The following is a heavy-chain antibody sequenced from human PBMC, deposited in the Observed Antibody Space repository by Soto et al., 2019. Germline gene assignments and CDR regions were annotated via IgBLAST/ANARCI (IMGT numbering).Heavy chain of an antibody. CDR2: LSDSGISI. V-gene: IGHV3-23*01. CDR1: GFTFSSHA. D-gene: IGHD6-13*01. J-gene: IGHJ4*02. CDR3: AKGSSGWYAGFFDL. Sequence: EVQLLESGGGLVQPGGSLRLSCTASGFTFSSHAMTWVRQAPGKGLEWVSGLSDSGISIYYADSVKDRLTISRDNSKNTLYLQIHTLRAEDTAVYYCAKGSSGWYAGFFDLWGQGTLVTVSS.